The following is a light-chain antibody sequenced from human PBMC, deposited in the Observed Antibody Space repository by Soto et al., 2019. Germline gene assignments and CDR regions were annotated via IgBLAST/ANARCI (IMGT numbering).Light chain of an antibody. J-gene: IGLJ2*01. CDR3: SPYTSSSTLL. CDR1: SSDVGGYNY. CDR2: DVS. V-gene: IGLV2-14*01. Sequence: QSALTQPASVSGSPGQSITISCTGTSSDVGGYNYVSWYQQHPGKAPKLMIYDVSRRPSGVSDRFSASKSGNTASLTISGLLVEDEADYYCSPYTSSSTLLFGGGTKLTVL.